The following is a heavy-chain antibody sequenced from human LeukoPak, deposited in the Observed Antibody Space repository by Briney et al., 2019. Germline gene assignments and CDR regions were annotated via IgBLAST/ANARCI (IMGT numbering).Heavy chain of an antibody. CDR2: ISWSSGNI. D-gene: IGHD2-21*01. V-gene: IGHV3-9*01. CDR1: GFTFDDYA. Sequence: GRSLRLSCAASGFTFDDYAMHWVRQAPGKGLEWVAGISWSSGNIGYADSVKGRFTISRDNAENSLHLQMNSLRTEDTALYFCAREVWRRAFNYGMDVWGQGTTVAVSS. CDR3: AREVWRRAFNYGMDV. J-gene: IGHJ6*02.